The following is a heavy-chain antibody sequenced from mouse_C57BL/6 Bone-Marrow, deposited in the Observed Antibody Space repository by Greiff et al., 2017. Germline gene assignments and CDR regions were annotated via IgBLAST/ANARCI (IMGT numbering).Heavy chain of an antibody. CDR3: AKYARQDGYYYFDY. Sequence: VQLKESGPELVKPGASVKISCKASGYSFTGYYMNWVKQSPEKSLEWIGEINPSPGGTTYNQKFKAKATLTVDHSSSTAHLPLKSLTSEDSAVYYCAKYARQDGYYYFDYWGQGTTLTVSS. D-gene: IGHD2-3*01. CDR1: GYSFTGYY. V-gene: IGHV1-42*01. CDR2: INPSPGGT. J-gene: IGHJ2*01.